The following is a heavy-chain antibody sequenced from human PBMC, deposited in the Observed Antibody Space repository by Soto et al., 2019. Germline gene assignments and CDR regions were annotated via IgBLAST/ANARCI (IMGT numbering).Heavy chain of an antibody. CDR2: INPSGGST. CDR3: ARVSSLTGTTSYYYYYMDV. D-gene: IGHD1-7*01. V-gene: IGHV1-46*03. CDR1: GYTFTSYY. Sequence: GASVKVSCKASGYTFTSYYMHWVRQAPGQGLEWMGIINPSGGSTSYAQKFQGRVTMTRDTSTSTVYMELSSLRSEDTAVYYCARVSSLTGTTSYYYYYMDVWGEGTTVTVSS. J-gene: IGHJ6*03.